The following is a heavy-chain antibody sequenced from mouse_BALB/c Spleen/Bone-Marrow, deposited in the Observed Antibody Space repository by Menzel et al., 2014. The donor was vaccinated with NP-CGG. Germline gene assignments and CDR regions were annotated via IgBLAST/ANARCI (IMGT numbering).Heavy chain of an antibody. V-gene: IGHV14-3*02. D-gene: IGHD1-1*01. J-gene: IGHJ4*01. Sequence: EVKLVESGAELVKPGASVKLSCTASGFNIKDTYMHWVKQRPEQGLEWIGRIDPANGNTKYDPKFQGKATITADTSSNTAYLQLSSLTSEDTAVYYCARSRDYGSSHYAMDYWGQGTSVTVSS. CDR2: IDPANGNT. CDR3: ARSRDYGSSHYAMDY. CDR1: GFNIKDTY.